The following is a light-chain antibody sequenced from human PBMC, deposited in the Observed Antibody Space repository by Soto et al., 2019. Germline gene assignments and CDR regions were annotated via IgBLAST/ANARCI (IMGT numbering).Light chain of an antibody. V-gene: IGLV2-14*01. CDR2: YVT. J-gene: IGLJ1*01. CDR3: ISYASINTDV. Sequence: QSALTQPASVSGSPGQSITISCTGTSSDVGGYDYVSWYQQHPGKAPKLLIYYVTNRPSGVSNRFSGSKSGNTASLTISGLQAEDDADYCCISYASINTDVFGTGTKLTVL. CDR1: SSDVGGYDY.